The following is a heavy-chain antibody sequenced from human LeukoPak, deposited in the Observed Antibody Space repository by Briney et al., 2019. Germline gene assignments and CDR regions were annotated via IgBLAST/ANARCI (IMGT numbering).Heavy chain of an antibody. CDR1: GYTFTGYY. J-gene: IGHJ3*02. D-gene: IGHD5-12*01. V-gene: IGHV1-2*04. CDR3: ARAERAGYSGPNAFDI. Sequence: ASVKVSCKASGYTFTGYYMHWVRQAPGQGLEWMGWINPNSGGTNYAQKFQGWVTMTRDTSISTAYMELSRLRSDDTAVYYCARAERAGYSGPNAFDIWGQGTMVTVSS. CDR2: INPNSGGT.